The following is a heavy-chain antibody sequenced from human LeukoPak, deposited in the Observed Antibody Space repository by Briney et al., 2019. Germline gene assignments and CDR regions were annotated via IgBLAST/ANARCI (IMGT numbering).Heavy chain of an antibody. V-gene: IGHV4-4*02. CDR3: ARDGYGYCSSTSCLGAFDI. CDR1: GGSISSSNW. J-gene: IGHJ3*02. Sequence: PSGTLSLTCAVSGGSISSSNWWSWVRQPPGKGLEWIGEIYHSGSTNYNPSLKSRVTISVDKSKNQFSLKLSSVTAADTAVYYCARDGYGYCSSTSCLGAFDIWGQGTMVTVSS. CDR2: IYHSGST. D-gene: IGHD2-2*01.